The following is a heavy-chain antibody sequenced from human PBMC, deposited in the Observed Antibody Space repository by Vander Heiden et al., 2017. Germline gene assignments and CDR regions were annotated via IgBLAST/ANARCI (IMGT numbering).Heavy chain of an antibody. CDR1: GFTFSDYY. D-gene: IGHD3-22*01. V-gene: IGHV3-11*06. CDR3: ARSGGYYSGLDY. J-gene: IGHJ4*02. Sequence: QVQLVESGGGLVKPGGSLRLSCAASGFTFSDYYMTWIRQAPGKGREWVSYISSSSSYTNYADSVKGRFTISRDNAKNSLYLQMNSLRAEDTAVYYCARSGGYYSGLDYWGQGTLVTVSS. CDR2: ISSSSSYT.